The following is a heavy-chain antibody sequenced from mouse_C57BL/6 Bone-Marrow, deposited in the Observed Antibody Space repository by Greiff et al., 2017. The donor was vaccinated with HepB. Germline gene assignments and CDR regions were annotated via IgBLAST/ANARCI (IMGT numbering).Heavy chain of an antibody. V-gene: IGHV1-53*01. CDR2: INPSNGGT. J-gene: IGHJ3*01. CDR3: ARSRGVGENSSWFAY. D-gene: IGHD1-1*01. CDR1: GYTFTSYW. Sequence: QVQLQQPGTELVKPGASVKLSCKASGYTFTSYWMHWVKQRPGQGLEWIGNINPSNGGTNYNEKFKSKATLTVDKSSSTAYMQLSSLTSEDSAVYYCARSRGVGENSSWFAYWGQGTLVTVSA.